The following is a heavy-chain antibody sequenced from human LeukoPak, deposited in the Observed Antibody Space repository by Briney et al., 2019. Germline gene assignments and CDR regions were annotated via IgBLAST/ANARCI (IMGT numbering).Heavy chain of an antibody. D-gene: IGHD3-22*01. V-gene: IGHV1-69*05. CDR1: GGTFSSYA. Sequence: ASVKVSCKASGGTFSSYAISWVRQAPGQGLEWMGGIIPIFGTANYAQKFQGRVTITTDESTSTAYMELSSLRSEDTAVYYCARDQFISDYYDSSGYYGGWGQGTLVTVSS. CDR2: IIPIFGTA. CDR3: ARDQFISDYYDSSGYYGG. J-gene: IGHJ4*02.